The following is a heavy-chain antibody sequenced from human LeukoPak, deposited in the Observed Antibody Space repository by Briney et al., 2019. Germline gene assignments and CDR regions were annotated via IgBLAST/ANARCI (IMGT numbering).Heavy chain of an antibody. CDR2: IYYSGST. Sequence: SKTLSLTCTVSGGSVSSGSYYWSWIRQPPGKGLEWIGYIYYSGSTNYNPSLKSRVTISVDTSKNQFSLELSSVTAADTAVYYCARTYYDILTGYREFDYWGQGTLVTVSS. CDR3: ARTYYDILTGYREFDY. D-gene: IGHD3-9*01. J-gene: IGHJ4*02. V-gene: IGHV4-61*01. CDR1: GGSVSSGSYY.